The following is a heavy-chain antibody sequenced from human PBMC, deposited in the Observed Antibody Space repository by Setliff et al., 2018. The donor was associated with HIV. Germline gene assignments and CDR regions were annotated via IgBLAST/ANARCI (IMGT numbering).Heavy chain of an antibody. D-gene: IGHD3-22*01. J-gene: IGHJ4*02. CDR3: AREGGSSGYCGYFDY. Sequence: GGSLRLSCAASGITFSSHGMHWVRQPPGKGLEWVAAISVDGSGKFYADSVKGRFTISRDNSRNTLYLQMNSLRDEDTAVYYCAREGGSSGYCGYFDYWGQGALVTVSS. CDR1: GITFSSHG. CDR2: ISVDGSGK. V-gene: IGHV3-30*01.